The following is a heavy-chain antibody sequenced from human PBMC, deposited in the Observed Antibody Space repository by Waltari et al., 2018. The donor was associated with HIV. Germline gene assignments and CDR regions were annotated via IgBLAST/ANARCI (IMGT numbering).Heavy chain of an antibody. CDR3: ARDSVGAMGWFDP. D-gene: IGHD1-26*01. Sequence: QVQLLQSGAEVKKPGASVKFPCKASGYTFTSYSISWVRPAPGQGLEWMGWISAYNYNTNYAQKLQGRVTMTTDTSTSTAYMELRSLRSDDSAVYYCARDSVGAMGWFDPWGQGTLVTVSS. J-gene: IGHJ5*02. CDR2: ISAYNYNT. V-gene: IGHV1-18*01. CDR1: GYTFTSYS.